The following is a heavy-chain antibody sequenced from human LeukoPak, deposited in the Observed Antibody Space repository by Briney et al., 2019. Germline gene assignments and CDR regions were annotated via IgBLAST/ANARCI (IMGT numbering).Heavy chain of an antibody. CDR3: AREGPVVRGSEVDY. J-gene: IGHJ4*02. D-gene: IGHD4-23*01. Sequence: ASVKVSCKASGYTFTSYGISWVRQAPGQGLEWVSYISSSGKTIYYADSVKGRFAISRDNAKNSLYLQLNSLRDEDTAVYYCAREGPVVRGSEVDYWGQGTLVTVSS. CDR1: GYTFTSYG. V-gene: IGHV3-48*02. CDR2: ISSSGKTI.